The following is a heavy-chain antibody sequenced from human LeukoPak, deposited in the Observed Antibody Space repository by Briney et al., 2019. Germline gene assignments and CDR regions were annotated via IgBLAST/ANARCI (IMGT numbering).Heavy chain of an antibody. V-gene: IGHV4-39*07. CDR1: GGSTSSSSYY. CDR3: ARRQWLVADFDY. CDR2: IYYSGST. J-gene: IGHJ4*02. Sequence: SETLSLTCTVSGGSTSSSSYYWGWIRQPPGKGLEWIGSIYYSGSTYYNPSLKSRVTISVDTSKNQFSLKLSSVTAADTAVYYCARRQWLVADFDYWGQGTLVTVSS. D-gene: IGHD6-19*01.